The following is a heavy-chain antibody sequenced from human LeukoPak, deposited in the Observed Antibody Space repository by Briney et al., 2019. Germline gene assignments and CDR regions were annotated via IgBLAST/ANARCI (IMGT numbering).Heavy chain of an antibody. V-gene: IGHV4-4*02. CDR2: VYHTGST. D-gene: IGHD5-24*01. Sequence: PSETLSLTCAVSGGSISSPNWWTWVRQPPGKGLEWIGEVYHTGSTNYNPSLKSRVTISVDTSKNQFSLKLSSVTAADTAVYYCARHGDGYNRYYFDYWGQGTLVTVSS. J-gene: IGHJ4*02. CDR3: ARHGDGYNRYYFDY. CDR1: GGSISSPNW.